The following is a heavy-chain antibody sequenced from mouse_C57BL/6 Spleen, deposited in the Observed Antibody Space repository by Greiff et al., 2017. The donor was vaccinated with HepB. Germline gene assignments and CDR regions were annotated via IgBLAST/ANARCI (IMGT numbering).Heavy chain of an antibody. D-gene: IGHD4-1*01. CDR1: GYTFTSYW. CDR2: IDPSDSYT. V-gene: IGHV1-69*01. CDR3: ARSELTGTLDY. J-gene: IGHJ2*01. Sequence: QVQLQQPGAELVMPGASVKLSCKASGYTFTSYWMHWVKQRPGQGLEWIGEIDPSDSYTNYNQKFKGKSTLTVDKSSSTAYMQISSLTSEDSAVYYCARSELTGTLDYWGQGTTLTVSS.